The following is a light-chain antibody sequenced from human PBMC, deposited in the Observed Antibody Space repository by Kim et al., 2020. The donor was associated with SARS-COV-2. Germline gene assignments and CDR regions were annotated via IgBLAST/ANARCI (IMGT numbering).Light chain of an antibody. CDR3: QTWDSSTAV. J-gene: IGLJ2*01. Sequence: SYELTQPPSVSVSPGQTASITCSGDNLGDKYACWYQQKPGQSPLLVIHQDNKRPSGIPERFSGSNSGNTATLTISGTQAIDEADYYCQTWDSSTAVFGGG. CDR1: NLGDKY. CDR2: QDN. V-gene: IGLV3-1*01.